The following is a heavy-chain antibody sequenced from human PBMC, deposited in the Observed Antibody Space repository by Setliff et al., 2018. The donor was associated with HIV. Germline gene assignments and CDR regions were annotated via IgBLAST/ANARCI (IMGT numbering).Heavy chain of an antibody. V-gene: IGHV1-69*13. CDR1: GHTFTGYF. Sequence: SVKVSCKTSGHTFTGYFLHWVRQAPGQGLEWMGGIIPIFATTDYAQKFQGRVTIIADESTSTAYMELSSLRSDDTAVYYCARFTCSGRSCYPDYWGQGTLVTVSS. CDR2: IIPIFATT. D-gene: IGHD2-15*01. J-gene: IGHJ4*02. CDR3: ARFTCSGRSCYPDY.